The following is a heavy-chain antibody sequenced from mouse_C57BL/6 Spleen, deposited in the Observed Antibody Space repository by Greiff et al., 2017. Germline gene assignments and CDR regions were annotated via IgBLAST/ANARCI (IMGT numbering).Heavy chain of an antibody. J-gene: IGHJ3*01. CDR2: INPNNGGT. CDR3: APDYYGSSLFAY. D-gene: IGHD1-1*01. CDR1: GYTFTDYN. Sequence: VQLQQSGPELVKPGASVKMSCKASGYTFTDYNMHWVKQSHGKSLEWIGYINPNNGGTSYNQKFKGKATLTVNKSSSTAYMELRSLTSEDSAVYYCAPDYYGSSLFAYWGQGTLVTVSA. V-gene: IGHV1-22*01.